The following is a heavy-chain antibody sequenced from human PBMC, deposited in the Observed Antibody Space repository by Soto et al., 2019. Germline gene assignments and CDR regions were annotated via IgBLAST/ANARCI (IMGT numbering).Heavy chain of an antibody. Sequence: ASVNVSCKASGYTFTSYAMHWVRQAPGQRLEWMGWINAGNGNTKYSQKFQGRVTITRDTSASTAYMELSSLRSEDTAVYYCARGITLPTPLDYWGQGTLVTVSS. CDR3: ARGITLPTPLDY. D-gene: IGHD1-20*01. CDR1: GYTFTSYA. V-gene: IGHV1-3*01. CDR2: INAGNGNT. J-gene: IGHJ4*02.